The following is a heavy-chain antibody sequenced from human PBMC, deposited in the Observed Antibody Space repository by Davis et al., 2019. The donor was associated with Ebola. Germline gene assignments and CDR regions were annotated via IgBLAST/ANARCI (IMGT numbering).Heavy chain of an antibody. CDR3: ARRQRDMITFGGVIVN. CDR2: IYYSGST. Sequence: MPSETLSLTCTVSGGSISSYYWGWIRQPPGKGLEWIGSIYYSGSTYYNPSLKSRVTISVDTSKNQFSLKLSSVTAADTAVYYCARRQRDMITFGGVIVNWGQGTLVTVSS. CDR1: GGSISSYY. J-gene: IGHJ4*02. D-gene: IGHD3-16*02. V-gene: IGHV4-39*01.